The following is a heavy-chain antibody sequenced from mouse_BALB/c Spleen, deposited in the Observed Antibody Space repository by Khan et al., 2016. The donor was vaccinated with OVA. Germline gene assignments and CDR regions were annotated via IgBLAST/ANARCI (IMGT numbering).Heavy chain of an antibody. CDR1: GFSLTSYG. V-gene: IGHV2-3*01. Sequence: QVQLKESGPGLVAPLQSLSITCTVSGFSLTSYGVNWVRQPPGKGLEWLGVIWGDGSTNYHSTLMSRLSISKDNSQSQVFLKLSSLQTDDTATYFCAKWGTANYYAMDYWGQGTSVTVSS. CDR3: AKWGTANYYAMDY. CDR2: IWGDGST. J-gene: IGHJ4*01. D-gene: IGHD1-2*01.